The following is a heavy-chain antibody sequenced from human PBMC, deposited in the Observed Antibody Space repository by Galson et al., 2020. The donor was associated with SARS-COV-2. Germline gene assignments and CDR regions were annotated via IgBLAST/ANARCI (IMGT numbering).Heavy chain of an antibody. J-gene: IGHJ4*02. Sequence: GGSLRLSCAASGFTFSSYAMHWVRQAPGKGLEWVAVISYDGSNKYYADSVKGRFTISRDNSKNTLYLQMNSLRAEDTAVYYCAREGLQLVDYWGQGTLVTVSS. D-gene: IGHD5-18*01. CDR1: GFTFSSYA. CDR3: AREGLQLVDY. V-gene: IGHV3-30*01. CDR2: ISYDGSNK.